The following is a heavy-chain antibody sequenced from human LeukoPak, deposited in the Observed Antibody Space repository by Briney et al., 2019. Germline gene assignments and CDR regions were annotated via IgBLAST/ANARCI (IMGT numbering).Heavy chain of an antibody. D-gene: IGHD6-13*01. CDR1: GFTVSSNY. Sequence: GGSLRLSCAASGFTVSSNYMSWVWQAPGKGLEWVSVIYSGGSTYYADSVKGRFTISRDNSKNTLYLQMNSLRAEDTAVYYCARGGSSWYMRGSYFDYWGQGTLVTVSS. CDR2: IYSGGST. V-gene: IGHV3-53*01. CDR3: ARGGSSWYMRGSYFDY. J-gene: IGHJ4*02.